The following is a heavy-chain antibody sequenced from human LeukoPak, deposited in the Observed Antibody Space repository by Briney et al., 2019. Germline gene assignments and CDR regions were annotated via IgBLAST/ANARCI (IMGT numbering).Heavy chain of an antibody. Sequence: PSETLSLTCTVSGGSISSYSWSWIRQSPGKGLEWIGYIYHGGSTNYNPSLKSRVTISIATSKNQFSLKLSFVTAADTAVYYCARRSGGWYYDYWGQGTLVTVSS. CDR2: IYHGGST. CDR1: GGSISSYS. D-gene: IGHD6-19*01. J-gene: IGHJ4*02. V-gene: IGHV4-59*01. CDR3: ARRSGGWYYDY.